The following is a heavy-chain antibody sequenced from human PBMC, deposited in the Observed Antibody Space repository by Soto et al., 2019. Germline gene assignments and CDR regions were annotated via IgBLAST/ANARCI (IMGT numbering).Heavy chain of an antibody. CDR3: ARDAGGSMPVDY. Sequence: GGSLRLSCAASEFTFSTYGMHWVRQAPGKGLEWVAVISYDGSNKYYADSVKGRFTISRDNSKNTLYLQINSLRVEDTAVCFCARDAGGSMPVDYWGQGTLVTVSS. J-gene: IGHJ4*02. D-gene: IGHD2-2*01. CDR2: ISYDGSNK. V-gene: IGHV3-30*03. CDR1: EFTFSTYG.